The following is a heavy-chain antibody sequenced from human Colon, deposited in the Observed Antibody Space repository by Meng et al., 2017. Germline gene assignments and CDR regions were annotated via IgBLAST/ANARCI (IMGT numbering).Heavy chain of an antibody. CDR2: MSYDGRIE. CDR1: GFAFNTYA. J-gene: IGHJ4*02. D-gene: IGHD2-15*01. Sequence: GESLKISCAASGFAFNTYAMHWVRQAPGQGLEWVAVMSYDGRIENNADSVRGRFTISRDNSKNTLYLQMNSLRPEATAVYFCAALPYCSTGNCYHGDFYHWGQGTLVTVSS. V-gene: IGHV3-30*01. CDR3: AALPYCSTGNCYHGDFYH.